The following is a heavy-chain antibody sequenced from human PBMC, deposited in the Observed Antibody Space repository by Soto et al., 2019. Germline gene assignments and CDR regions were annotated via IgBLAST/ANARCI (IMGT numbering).Heavy chain of an antibody. CDR3: AGGYSYGSFRNWFDP. CDR1: GFTFSSYG. CDR2: IWSDGSNK. J-gene: IGHJ5*02. Sequence: QVQLVESGGGVVQPGRSLRLSCAASGFTFSSYGMHWVRQAPGKGLEWVAVIWSDGSNKYYADSVKGRFTISRDNSKNTLYLQRNSQRAEDTAVYYCAGGYSYGSFRNWFDPWGQGTLVTVSS. V-gene: IGHV3-33*01. D-gene: IGHD5-18*01.